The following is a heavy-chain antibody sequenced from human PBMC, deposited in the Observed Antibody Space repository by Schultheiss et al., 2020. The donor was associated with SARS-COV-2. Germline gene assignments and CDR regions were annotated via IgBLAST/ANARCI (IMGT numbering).Heavy chain of an antibody. V-gene: IGHV4-4*07. CDR3: ARGLDIVLMVYANAFDI. J-gene: IGHJ3*02. CDR1: GGSISSYY. D-gene: IGHD2-8*01. CDR2: IYTSGST. Sequence: SETLSLTCTVSGGSISSYYWSWIRQPAGKGLEWIGRIYTSGSTYYNPSLKSRVTISVDTSKNQFSLKLSSVTAADTAVYYCARGLDIVLMVYANAFDIWGQGTMVTVSS.